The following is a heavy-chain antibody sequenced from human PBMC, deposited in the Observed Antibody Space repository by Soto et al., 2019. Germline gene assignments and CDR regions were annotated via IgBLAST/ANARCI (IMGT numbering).Heavy chain of an antibody. D-gene: IGHD3-3*01. CDR2: IYYSGST. CDR1: GDSISSYY. V-gene: IGHV4-59*01. J-gene: IGHJ3*02. Sequence: SEALSLTSTVSGDSISSYYWSWLRQPPGKGLELIGCIYYSGSTNYNPALKSRVTISVDTSKNQFSLKLSCVTAADEPVYYRARGGQLQISGVVVGVYIWAKGT. CDR3: ARGGQLQISGVVVGVYI.